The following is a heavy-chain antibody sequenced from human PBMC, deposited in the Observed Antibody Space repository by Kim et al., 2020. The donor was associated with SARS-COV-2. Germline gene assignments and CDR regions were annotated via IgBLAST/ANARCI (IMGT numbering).Heavy chain of an antibody. Sequence: GESLKISCKGSGYSFTSYWISWVRQMPGKGLEWMGRIDPSDSYTNYSPSFQGHVTISADKSISTAYLQWSSLKASDTAMYYCASYRVEGEVDPLYDSSEWGDGIWGQGTMVTVSS. CDR3: ASYRVEGEVDPLYDSSEWGDGI. V-gene: IGHV5-10-1*01. CDR1: GYSFTSYW. D-gene: IGHD3-22*01. J-gene: IGHJ3*02. CDR2: IDPSDSYT.